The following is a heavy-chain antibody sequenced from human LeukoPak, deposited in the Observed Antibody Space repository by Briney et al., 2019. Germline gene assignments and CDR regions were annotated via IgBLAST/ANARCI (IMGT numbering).Heavy chain of an antibody. CDR3: ARDRIVVVPAAMDY. D-gene: IGHD2-2*01. CDR1: GYTFTSYG. V-gene: IGHV1-18*01. J-gene: IGHJ4*02. Sequence: ASVKVSCKASGYTFTSYGISWVRQAPGQGLEWMGWISAYNGNTNYAQKLQGRVTMTTDTSTSTAYMELRSLRSDDTAVYYCARDRIVVVPAAMDYWGQGTLVTVSS. CDR2: ISAYNGNT.